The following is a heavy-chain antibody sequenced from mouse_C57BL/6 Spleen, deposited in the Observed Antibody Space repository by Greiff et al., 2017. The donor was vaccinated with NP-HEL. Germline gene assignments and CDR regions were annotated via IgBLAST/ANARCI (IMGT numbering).Heavy chain of an antibody. CDR2: ISSGSSTI. Sequence: DVKLVESGGGLVKPGGSLKLSCAASGFTFSDYGMHWVRQAPEKGLEWVAYISSGSSTIYYADTVKGRFTISRDNAKNTLFLQMTSLRSEDTDMYYCASTTVVAHWYFDVWGTGTTVTVSS. CDR1: GFTFSDYG. CDR3: ASTTVVAHWYFDV. D-gene: IGHD1-1*01. J-gene: IGHJ1*03. V-gene: IGHV5-17*01.